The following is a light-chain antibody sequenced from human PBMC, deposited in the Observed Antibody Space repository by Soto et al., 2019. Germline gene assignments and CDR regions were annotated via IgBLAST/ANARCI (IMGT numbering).Light chain of an antibody. CDR3: HHDET. Sequence: EIVMTQSPATLSVSPGERATLSCRASQSVSSNLAWYQQKPGQAPRRHIYGASTRATGIPDSVSGSGSGTEFTLTISRLEPEDFTVYYCHHDETFGQGTKVDIK. V-gene: IGKV3D-15*01. CDR2: GAS. CDR1: QSVSSN. J-gene: IGKJ1*01.